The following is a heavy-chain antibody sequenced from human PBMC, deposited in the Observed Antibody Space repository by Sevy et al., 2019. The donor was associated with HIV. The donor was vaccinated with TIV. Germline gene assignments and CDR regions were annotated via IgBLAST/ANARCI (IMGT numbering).Heavy chain of an antibody. V-gene: IGHV3-23*01. D-gene: IGHD6-19*01. Sequence: GGSLRLSCAASGFTFSSCAMSWVRQAPGKGLEWVSAISGSGGSTYYADSVKGRFTISRDNSKNTLYLQMNSLRAEDTAVYYCAKGISPVAGPNYYYYYGMDVWGQGTTVTVSS. J-gene: IGHJ6*02. CDR2: ISGSGGST. CDR1: GFTFSSCA. CDR3: AKGISPVAGPNYYYYYGMDV.